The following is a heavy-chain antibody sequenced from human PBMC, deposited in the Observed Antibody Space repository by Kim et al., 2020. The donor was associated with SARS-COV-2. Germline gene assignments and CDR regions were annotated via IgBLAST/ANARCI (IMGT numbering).Heavy chain of an antibody. CDR2: IYYSGST. CDR3: VSPADSQANGNWFDP. CDR1: GASISSSSYY. J-gene: IGHJ5*02. V-gene: IGHV4-39*01. D-gene: IGHD2-15*01. Sequence: SETLSLTCTVSGASISSSSYYWGWIRQPPGKGLEWIGSIYYSGSTYYNPSLKSRVTISVDTSKNQFSLKLTSMTAADTAVYYCVSPADSQANGNWFDPWGQGILVTVSS.